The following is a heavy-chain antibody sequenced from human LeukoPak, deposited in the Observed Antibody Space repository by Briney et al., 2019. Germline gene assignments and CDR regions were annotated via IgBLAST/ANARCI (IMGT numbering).Heavy chain of an antibody. CDR3: AKSDSSSWYPNNWFDP. CDR2: ISGSGGST. J-gene: IGHJ5*02. V-gene: IGHV3-23*01. D-gene: IGHD6-13*01. CDR1: GFTFSSYA. Sequence: SGGSLRLSCAASGFTFSSYAMSWVRQAPGKGLEWVSAISGSGGSTYYADSVKGRFTISRDNSKNTLYLQMNSLRAEDTAVYYCAKSDSSSWYPNNWFDPWGQGTLVTVSS.